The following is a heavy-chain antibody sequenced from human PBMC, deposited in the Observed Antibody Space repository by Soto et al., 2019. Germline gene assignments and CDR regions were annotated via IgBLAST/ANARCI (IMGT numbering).Heavy chain of an antibody. J-gene: IGHJ4*02. V-gene: IGHV4-4*02. Sequence: QVHLQESGPGLVQPSGTLSLTCAVSGGSISTSSNLWTWVRQSPGKGLEWIGDIFYTGSTNFNQSLRGRVSISVDKSENQSSLKLTSVTAAVTAVYFCESLGTTITSFDSCGQGTLVTVSS. D-gene: IGHD4-4*01. CDR1: GGSISTSSNL. CDR2: IFYTGST. CDR3: ESLGTTITSFDS.